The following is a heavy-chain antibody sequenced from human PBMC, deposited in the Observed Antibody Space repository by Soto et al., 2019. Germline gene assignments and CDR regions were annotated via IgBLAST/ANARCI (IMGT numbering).Heavy chain of an antibody. CDR3: ERCSTHDNMDV. J-gene: IGHJ6*02. Sequence: QVQLVQSGGEVRKPGASVKVSCKTSGYTFTNNGINWVRQAPGQGLEWMGWISGYNANTKYAQKFQGRVTLTTDTLTSTAFMELRSLRADDTAVFYCERCSTHDNMDVWVQGTTVTVAS. V-gene: IGHV1-18*04. CDR2: ISGYNANT. D-gene: IGHD1-1*01. CDR1: GYTFTNNG.